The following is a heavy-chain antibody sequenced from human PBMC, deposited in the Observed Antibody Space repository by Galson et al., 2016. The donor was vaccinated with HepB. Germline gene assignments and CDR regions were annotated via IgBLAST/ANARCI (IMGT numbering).Heavy chain of an antibody. CDR1: GFTFSSYW. Sequence: SLRLSCAASGFTFSSYWMHWVRQAPGKGLVWVSLVKSDGSFATYADDADSVKGRFTISRDNAKNTLFLQMNNLRADDTAVYYCASGSRLGAGYYGMDVWGQGTTVTVSS. D-gene: IGHD1-26*01. CDR3: ASGSRLGAGYYGMDV. CDR2: VKSDGSFA. V-gene: IGHV3-74*01. J-gene: IGHJ6*02.